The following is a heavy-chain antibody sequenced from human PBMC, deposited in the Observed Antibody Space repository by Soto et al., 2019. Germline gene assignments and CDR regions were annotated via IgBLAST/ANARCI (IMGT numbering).Heavy chain of an antibody. CDR1: GGSISSYY. V-gene: IGHV4-59*01. D-gene: IGHD3-10*01. CDR3: ARHRTTVPYYYYMDV. J-gene: IGHJ6*03. CDR2: IYYSGST. Sequence: QVQLQESGPGLVKPSETLSLTCTVSGGSISSYYWSWIRQPPGKGLEWIGYIYYSGSTNYNPSLKXRXXXXXXXXXXXXXXXXXXXXXXDXXVYYCARHRTTVPYYYYMDVWGKGTTVTVSS.